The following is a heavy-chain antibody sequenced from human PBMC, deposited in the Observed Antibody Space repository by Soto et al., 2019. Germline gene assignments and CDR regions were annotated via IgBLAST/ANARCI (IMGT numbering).Heavy chain of an antibody. CDR1: GYSFSTYW. CDR3: ARHDNGYNTLDY. V-gene: IGHV5-51*01. D-gene: IGHD5-12*01. CDR2: IYPGDSDT. J-gene: IGHJ4*02. Sequence: GESLKISCKASGYSFSTYWIGWMRLMPGKGLEWMGIIYPGDSDTRYSPSFQDQVTISADKSISTAYPQWSTLKPSDTAMYYCARHDNGYNTLDYWGQGTLVTVSS.